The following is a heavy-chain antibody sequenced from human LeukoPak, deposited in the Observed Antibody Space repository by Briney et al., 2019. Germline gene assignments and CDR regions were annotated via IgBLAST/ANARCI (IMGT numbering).Heavy chain of an antibody. CDR3: ARGVVVKGMDV. D-gene: IGHD2-2*01. V-gene: IGHV4-30-2*01. Sequence: SSETLSLTCAVSGGSISSGGYSWSWIRQPPGKGLEWIGYIYHSGSTYYNPSLKSRVTISVDRSKNQFSLKLSSVTAADTAVYYCARGVVVKGMDVWGQGTTVTVSS. CDR1: GGSISSGGYS. CDR2: IYHSGST. J-gene: IGHJ6*02.